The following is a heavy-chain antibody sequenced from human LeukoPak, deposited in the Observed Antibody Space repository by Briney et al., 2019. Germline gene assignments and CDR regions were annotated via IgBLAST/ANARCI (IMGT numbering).Heavy chain of an antibody. D-gene: IGHD2-2*01. CDR3: ARKDIVVVPAGFDP. V-gene: IGHV4-30-4*08. J-gene: IGHJ5*02. CDR2: IYYSGST. Sequence: SWIRQPPGKGLEWIGYIYYSGSTYYNPSLKSRVTISVDTSKNQFSLKLSSVTAADTAVYYCARKDIVVVPAGFDPWGQGTLVTVSS.